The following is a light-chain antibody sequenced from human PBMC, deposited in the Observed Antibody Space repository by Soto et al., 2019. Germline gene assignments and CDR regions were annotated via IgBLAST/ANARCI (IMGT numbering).Light chain of an antibody. Sequence: EIVMTQSPVTLSVSPGERATLSCRASQSVSSSLAWYQQKPGQAPRLLIYGASTRATGIPARFSGSGSGTEFTLTISSLQSEDFATYYCQQYNSYWTFGQGTKVDIK. CDR3: QQYNSYWT. CDR1: QSVSSS. J-gene: IGKJ1*01. V-gene: IGKV3-15*01. CDR2: GAS.